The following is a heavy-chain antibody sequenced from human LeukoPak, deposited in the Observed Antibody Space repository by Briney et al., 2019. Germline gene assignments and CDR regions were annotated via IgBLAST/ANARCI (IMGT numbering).Heavy chain of an antibody. CDR3: ARDPEYSSGFYDY. CDR1: GFTFSSYW. V-gene: IGHV3-7*01. CDR2: IKQDGREK. J-gene: IGHJ4*02. Sequence: PGGSLRLSCAASGFTFSSYWMSWVRQAPGKGLEWVANIKQDGREKYYVDSVKGRFTISRDNAKKSLYLQMNRLRDQDTALYYFARDPEYSSGFYDYWGQGTLVTVSS. D-gene: IGHD6-19*01.